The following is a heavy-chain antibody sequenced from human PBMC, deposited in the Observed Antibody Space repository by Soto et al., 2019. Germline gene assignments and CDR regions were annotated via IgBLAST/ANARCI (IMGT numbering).Heavy chain of an antibody. CDR3: AREYYDFWSGYYEGDNYFDY. CDR2: INAGNGNT. J-gene: IGHJ4*02. Sequence: GASVKVSCTASGYTFTSYAMHWVRQAPGQRLEWMGWINAGNGNTKYSQKFQGRVTITRDTSASTAYMELSSLRSEDTAVYYCAREYYDFWSGYYEGDNYFDYWGQGTLVTVSS. V-gene: IGHV1-3*01. CDR1: GYTFTSYA. D-gene: IGHD3-3*01.